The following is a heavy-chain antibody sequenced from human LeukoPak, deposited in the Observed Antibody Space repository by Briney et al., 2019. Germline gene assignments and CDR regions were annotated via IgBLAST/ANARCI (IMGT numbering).Heavy chain of an antibody. D-gene: IGHD2-2*01. Sequence: PGGSLRLSCSASGFTFSSYSINWVRQAPGKGLEWVSYIDSTGTIIYYADSVKGRFTISRDIARNSLYLQMNSLTDKDTAVYYCTRAGYCSDASCYVPDYWGQGTLVTVSS. CDR3: TRAGYCSDASCYVPDY. J-gene: IGHJ4*02. V-gene: IGHV3-48*02. CDR1: GFTFSSYS. CDR2: IDSTGTII.